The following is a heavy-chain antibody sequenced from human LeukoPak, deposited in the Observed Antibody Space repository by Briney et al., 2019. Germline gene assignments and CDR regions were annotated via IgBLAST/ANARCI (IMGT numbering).Heavy chain of an antibody. CDR1: GFTFSSYA. CDR3: AKSGGITMIVVVNAQNGLGGHFDY. Sequence: HPGGSLRLSCAASGFTFSSYAMSWVRQAPGKGLEWVSAISGSGGSTYYADSVKGRFTISRDNSKNTLYLQMNSLKAEDTAVYYCAKSGGITMIVVVNAQNGLGGHFDYWGQGTLVTVSS. CDR2: ISGSGGST. V-gene: IGHV3-23*01. D-gene: IGHD3-22*01. J-gene: IGHJ4*02.